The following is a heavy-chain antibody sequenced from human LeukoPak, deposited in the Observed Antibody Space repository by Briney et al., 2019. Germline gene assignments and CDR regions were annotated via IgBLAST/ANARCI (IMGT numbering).Heavy chain of an antibody. V-gene: IGHV3-23*01. Sequence: GGSPRLSCAASRFTLTTYAMSWVRPAPAQGRDWVLAISGSVGSTYYADSVKGRFTVSRDNAKNTLYLQMNSLRAEDTAVYYCAGGYSSSWPNWFDPWGQGTLVTVSS. CDR3: AGGYSSSWPNWFDP. CDR1: RFTLTTYA. CDR2: ISGSVGST. D-gene: IGHD6-13*01. J-gene: IGHJ5*02.